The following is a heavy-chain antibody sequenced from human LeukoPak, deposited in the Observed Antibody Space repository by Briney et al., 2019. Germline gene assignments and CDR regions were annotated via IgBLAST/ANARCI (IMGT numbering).Heavy chain of an antibody. J-gene: IGHJ4*02. CDR3: VKDEPASGWYN. Sequence: GGSLRLSCAASGFTIGNFPMSWVRQATGKGLQWVSAITHTTHYADSVRGRFTISRDNSKNTLYLQMNSLTAEDTAVYYCVKDEPASGWYNWGQGTLVTVSS. D-gene: IGHD6-19*01. V-gene: IGHV3-23*01. CDR1: GFTIGNFP. CDR2: ITHTT.